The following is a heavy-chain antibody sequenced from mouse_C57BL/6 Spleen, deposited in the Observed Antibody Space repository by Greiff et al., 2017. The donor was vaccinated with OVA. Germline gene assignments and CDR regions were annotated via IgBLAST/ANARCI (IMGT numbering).Heavy chain of an antibody. CDR1: GYTFTDYY. Sequence: VQLQQSGPELVKPGASVKISCKASGYTFTDYYMNWVKQSHGKSLEWIGDINPNNGGTSYNQKFKGKATLTVDKSSSTAYMELRSLTSEDSAVYYCARRAQATTMDYWGQGTSVTVSS. V-gene: IGHV1-26*01. CDR2: INPNNGGT. CDR3: ARRAQATTMDY. J-gene: IGHJ4*01. D-gene: IGHD3-2*02.